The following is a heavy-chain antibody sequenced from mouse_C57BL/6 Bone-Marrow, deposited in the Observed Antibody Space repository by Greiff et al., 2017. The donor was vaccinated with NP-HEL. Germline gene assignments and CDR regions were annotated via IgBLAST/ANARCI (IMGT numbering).Heavy chain of an antibody. CDR2: IRLKSDNYAT. Sequence: DVMLVESGGGLVQPGGSMKLSCVASGFTFSNYWMNWVRQSPEKGLEWVAQIRLKSDNYATHYAESVKGRFTISRDDSKSSVYLQMNNLRAEDTGIYYCTGGTTVVSRMDYWGQGTSVTVSS. CDR1: GFTFSNYW. V-gene: IGHV6-3*01. D-gene: IGHD1-1*01. J-gene: IGHJ4*01. CDR3: TGGTTVVSRMDY.